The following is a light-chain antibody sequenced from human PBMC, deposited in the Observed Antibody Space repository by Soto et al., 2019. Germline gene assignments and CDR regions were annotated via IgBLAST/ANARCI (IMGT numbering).Light chain of an antibody. J-gene: IGKJ4*01. CDR3: QQYNNWPLT. V-gene: IGKV3-15*01. CDR2: GAS. CDR1: QSVSNN. Sequence: EIVMTQSPATLSVSPGERAKFSCRASQSVSNNLAWFQQKPGQAPRLLIYGASTRATSIPARFSGSGSGTEFTLTISRLQSEDFAVYSCQQYNNWPLTFGGGSKVEIK.